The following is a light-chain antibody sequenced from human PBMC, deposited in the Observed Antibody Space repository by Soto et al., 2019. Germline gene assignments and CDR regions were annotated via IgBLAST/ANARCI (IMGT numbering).Light chain of an antibody. CDR1: SSDIGGSSY. CDR3: SSYSSNVNLHVV. Sequence: QSALTQPASVSGSPGQSITIPCTGTSSDIGGSSYVSWYQQHPGKPPKLMIYRISNRPSGVSNRFSGSKSGNTASLTISGLQAEDEADYYCSSYSSNVNLHVVFGGGTKVTVL. V-gene: IGLV2-14*03. J-gene: IGLJ2*01. CDR2: RIS.